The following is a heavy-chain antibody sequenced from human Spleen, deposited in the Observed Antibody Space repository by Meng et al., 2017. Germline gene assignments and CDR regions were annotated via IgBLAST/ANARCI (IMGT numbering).Heavy chain of an antibody. CDR1: GFTFSSYW. CDR2: IKQDGSET. V-gene: IGHV3-7*01. J-gene: IGHJ3*02. CDR3: ARLTRLAAFDI. D-gene: IGHD2-21*01. Sequence: GESLKISCAASGFTFSSYWMSWVRQAPGKGLEWVANIKQDGSETYYVDSVKGRFTISRDNAKNSLYLQMNSLRAEDTAVYYCARLTRLAAFDIWGQGTMVTVSS.